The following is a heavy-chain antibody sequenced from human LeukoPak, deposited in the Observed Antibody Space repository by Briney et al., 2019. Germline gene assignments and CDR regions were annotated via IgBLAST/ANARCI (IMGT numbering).Heavy chain of an antibody. J-gene: IGHJ4*02. CDR3: ARGPAPTDY. Sequence: NGLECICYIYCSATTSYHPSLMSRVSISVDTSKNQFSLKLTSVTAADTAVYYCARGPAPTDYWGQGALVTVSS. V-gene: IGHV4-59*01. CDR2: IYCSATT.